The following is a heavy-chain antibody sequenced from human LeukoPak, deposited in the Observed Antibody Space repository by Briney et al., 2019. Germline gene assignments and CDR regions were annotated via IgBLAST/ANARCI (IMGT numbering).Heavy chain of an antibody. CDR3: ARGRGFDP. Sequence: PSQTLSLTCAVYGGSSSGLFWSWIRQPPGKGLEWIGEINHSGSTNYNPSLKSRVTISVDTSKNQFSLKLSSVTAADTAVYYCARGRGFDPWGQGTLVTVSS. J-gene: IGHJ5*02. CDR2: INHSGST. V-gene: IGHV4-34*01. CDR1: GGSSSGLF.